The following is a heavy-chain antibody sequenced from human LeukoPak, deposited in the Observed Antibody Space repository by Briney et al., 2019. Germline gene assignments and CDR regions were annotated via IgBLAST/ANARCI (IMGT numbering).Heavy chain of an antibody. CDR2: IYYRGSS. Sequence: SETLSLTCTVSGGSISSTSYYWGWIPQPPGKGLEWIGSIYYRGSSYYNPSLKSRVTISVDTSKNQFSLKLSSVTAADTAVYYCARSYYYYDSSGYYPTFDYWGQGTLVTVSS. J-gene: IGHJ4*02. V-gene: IGHV4-39*07. D-gene: IGHD3-22*01. CDR3: ARSYYYYDSSGYYPTFDY. CDR1: GGSISSTSYY.